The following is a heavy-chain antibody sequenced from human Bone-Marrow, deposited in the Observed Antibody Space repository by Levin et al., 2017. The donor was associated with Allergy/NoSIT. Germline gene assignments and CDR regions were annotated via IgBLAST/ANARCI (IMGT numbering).Heavy chain of an antibody. CDR3: ARASMDNTGYRAFDI. V-gene: IGHV2-70*01. CDR1: GFSLNTSGMC. J-gene: IGHJ3*02. CDR2: IDWDDDK. D-gene: IGHD6-19*01. Sequence: SGPTLVKPTQTLTLTCTFSGFSLNTSGMCVSWIRQPPGKALEWLALIDWDDDKYYSTSLKSRLTISKDSSKTQVVLTMTNMDPVDTATYYCARASMDNTGYRAFDIWGQGTVVTVSS.